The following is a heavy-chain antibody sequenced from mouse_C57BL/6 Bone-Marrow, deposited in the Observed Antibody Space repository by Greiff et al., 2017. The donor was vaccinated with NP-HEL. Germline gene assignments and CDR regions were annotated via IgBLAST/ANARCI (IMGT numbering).Heavy chain of an antibody. Sequence: EVQRVESGGGLVKPGGSLKLSCAASGFTFSDYGMHWVRQAPEKGLEWVAYISSGSSTIYYADTVKGRFTISRDNAKNTLFLQMTSLRSEDTAMYYCAREGGGKGTWFAYWGQGTLVTVSA. CDR1: GFTFSDYG. V-gene: IGHV5-17*01. D-gene: IGHD1-3*01. CDR2: ISSGSSTI. CDR3: AREGGGKGTWFAY. J-gene: IGHJ3*01.